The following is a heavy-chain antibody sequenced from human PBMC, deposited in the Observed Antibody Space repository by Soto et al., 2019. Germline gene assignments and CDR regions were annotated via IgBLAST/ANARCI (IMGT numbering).Heavy chain of an antibody. CDR3: AKDEDGYNFGGYENAFDI. D-gene: IGHD5-12*01. J-gene: IGHJ3*02. V-gene: IGHV3-30*18. CDR2: ISYDGSNK. CDR1: GFTFSSYG. Sequence: GGSLRLSCAASGFTFSSYGMHWVRQAPGKGLEWVAVISYDGSNKYYADSVKGRFTISRDNSKNTLYLQMNSLRAEDTAVYYCAKDEDGYNFGGYENAFDIWGQGTMVTVSS.